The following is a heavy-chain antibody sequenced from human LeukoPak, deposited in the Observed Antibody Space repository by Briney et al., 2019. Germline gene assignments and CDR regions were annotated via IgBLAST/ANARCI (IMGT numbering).Heavy chain of an antibody. CDR3: AREIRSGSWPDAFDI. CDR1: GGSISSYY. CDR2: IYYSGST. D-gene: IGHD3-10*01. J-gene: IGHJ3*02. Sequence: SETLSLTCTVSGGSISSYYWSWIRQPPGKGLEWIGYIYYSGSTNYNPSLKSRVTISVDTSKNQFSLKLSSVTAADTAVYYCAREIRSGSWPDAFDIWGQGTMVTVSS. V-gene: IGHV4-59*12.